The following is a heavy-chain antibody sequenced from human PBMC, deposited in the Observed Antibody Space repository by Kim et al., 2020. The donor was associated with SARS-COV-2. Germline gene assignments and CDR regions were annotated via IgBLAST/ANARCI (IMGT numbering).Heavy chain of an antibody. V-gene: IGHV5-10-1*01. J-gene: IGHJ3*02. CDR2: YT. D-gene: IGHD2-15*01. CDR3: ARTKIYAFDI. Sequence: YTNYSPAVQGHVTISATKSISTAYLQWSSLKASDTAMYYCARTKIYAFDIWGQGTMVTVSS.